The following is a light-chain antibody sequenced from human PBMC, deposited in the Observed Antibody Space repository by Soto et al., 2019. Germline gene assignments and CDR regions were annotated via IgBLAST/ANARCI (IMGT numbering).Light chain of an antibody. Sequence: QSVLTQPPSVSAAPGQKVTISCSGSSSNIGTNYVSWYQQLPGTAPKLLIYDNNKRPSGIPDRFSGSKSGTSATLGITGLQTGDEADYYCGTWDSSLSASVVFGGGTQLTVL. CDR1: SSNIGTNY. J-gene: IGLJ2*01. V-gene: IGLV1-51*01. CDR2: DNN. CDR3: GTWDSSLSASVV.